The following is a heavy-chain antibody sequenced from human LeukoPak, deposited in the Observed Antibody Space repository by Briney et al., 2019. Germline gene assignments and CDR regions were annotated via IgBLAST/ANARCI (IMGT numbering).Heavy chain of an antibody. CDR3: TXYSSGSCPI. CDR2: IYRSSNGETT. Sequence: PGGSLRLSCIASGFTFSNAWMTCVRQAPGKGLEWVGRIYRSSNGETTDYGAPVKGRFTMSRDDSKNTLYLQMNSLKNEDTAVYYCTXYSSGSCPIWGQGTLVTVSS. J-gene: IGHJ4*02. CDR1: GFTFSNAW. V-gene: IGHV3-15*01. D-gene: IGHD6-19*01.